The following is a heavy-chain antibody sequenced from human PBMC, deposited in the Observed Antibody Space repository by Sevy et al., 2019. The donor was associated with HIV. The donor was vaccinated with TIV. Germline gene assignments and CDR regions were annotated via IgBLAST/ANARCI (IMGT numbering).Heavy chain of an antibody. V-gene: IGHV3-48*02. CDR1: GLTLSSDS. Sequence: GGSLRLSCLVSGLTLSSDSMNWVRQAPGKGLEWLAYISSSSRTIYYADSVEGRFTISRDNDKKSVFLQMNNLRDEDSATYYCARDVDTPFVRSFDSWGQGTLVTVSS. J-gene: IGHJ4*02. CDR3: ARDVDTPFVRSFDS. CDR2: ISSSSRTI. D-gene: IGHD5-18*01.